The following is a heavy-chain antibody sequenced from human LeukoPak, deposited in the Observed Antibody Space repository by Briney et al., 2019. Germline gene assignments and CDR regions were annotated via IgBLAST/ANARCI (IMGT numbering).Heavy chain of an antibody. D-gene: IGHD5-18*01. CDR2: ITSDGSAM. V-gene: IGHV3-21*01. CDR3: VKVSIPAMVDY. CDR1: GFTFSHYS. J-gene: IGHJ4*02. Sequence: GGSLRLSCVVSGFTFSHYSMSWVRQAPGKGLEWVSSITSDGSAMFYADSVKGRFTISRDNSKNTLYLQMSSLRAEDTAVYYCVKVSIPAMVDYWGQGTLVTVSS.